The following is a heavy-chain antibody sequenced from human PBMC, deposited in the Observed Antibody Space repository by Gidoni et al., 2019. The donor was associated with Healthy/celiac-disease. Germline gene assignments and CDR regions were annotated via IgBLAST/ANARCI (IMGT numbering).Heavy chain of an antibody. CDR2: FDPEDGET. CDR1: GYTLTELS. J-gene: IGHJ6*02. CDR3: ATGVPRGPYYYYYGMDV. D-gene: IGHD1-1*01. V-gene: IGHV1-24*01. Sequence: QLQLVQSGAAVKKPGASVKVSCTVSGYTLTELSMHWVRQAPGKGLEWMGGFDPEDGETIYAQKFQGRVTMTEDTSTDTAYMELSSLRSEDTAVYYCATGVPRGPYYYYYGMDVWGQGTTVTVSS.